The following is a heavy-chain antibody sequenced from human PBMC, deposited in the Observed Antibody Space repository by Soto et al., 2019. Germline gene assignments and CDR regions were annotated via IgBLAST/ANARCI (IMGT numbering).Heavy chain of an antibody. V-gene: IGHV4-34*04. CDR3: ARGVSVTLAVQGGAPDKNYFDS. Sequence: PSETLSLTCAVSGGSLSGFYWSWIRQSSGKGLEWIGEIDHSGITNHNTALKSRATMSVDTSKNQFSLKLRSVTAADTAVYYCARGVSVTLAVQGGAPDKNYFDSWSQGTLVTVSS. J-gene: IGHJ4*02. CDR2: IDHSGIT. CDR1: GGSLSGFY. D-gene: IGHD1-26*01.